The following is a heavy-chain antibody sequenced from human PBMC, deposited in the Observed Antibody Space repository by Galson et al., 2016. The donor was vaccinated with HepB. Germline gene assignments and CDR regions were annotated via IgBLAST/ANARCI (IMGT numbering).Heavy chain of an antibody. CDR3: ARMDPALISGFDY. D-gene: IGHD2-15*01. CDR1: GGSISSGTYY. V-gene: IGHV4-61*01. Sequence: SETLSLTCTVSGGSISSGTYYWSWVRQPPGKRLEWIGDIYYSGTTNYKPSLKSRVTISVDTSKNQFSLRLSSVTAADTAVYYWARMDPALISGFDYWGQGTLVTVSS. J-gene: IGHJ4*02. CDR2: IYYSGTT.